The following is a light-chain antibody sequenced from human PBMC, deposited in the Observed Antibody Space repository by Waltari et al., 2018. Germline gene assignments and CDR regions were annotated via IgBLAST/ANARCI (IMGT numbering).Light chain of an antibody. CDR1: SSDVGGYNY. Sequence: QSALTQPRSVSGSPGQSVTISCTGTSSDVGGYNYVSWYQQHPGKAPKLMIYDVSKRPSGVPDRFSGSKSGNTASLTISGLQAEDEADYYCCSYAGSYTVVVGGGTKLTVI. CDR2: DVS. CDR3: CSYAGSYTVV. V-gene: IGLV2-11*01. J-gene: IGLJ2*01.